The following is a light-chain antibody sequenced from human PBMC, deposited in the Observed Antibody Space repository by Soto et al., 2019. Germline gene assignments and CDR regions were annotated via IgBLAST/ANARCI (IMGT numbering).Light chain of an antibody. Sequence: QSVLTQPPSVSGSPGQSVTISCTGTSSDVGSYNRVSWYQQPPGTAPKLMIYEVNNRPSGVPDRFSGSKSGNTASLTITGLQADDEADYYCNSYTSSNTYVFGTGTEVTDL. CDR1: SSDVGSYNR. CDR3: NSYTSSNTYV. V-gene: IGLV2-18*02. CDR2: EVN. J-gene: IGLJ1*01.